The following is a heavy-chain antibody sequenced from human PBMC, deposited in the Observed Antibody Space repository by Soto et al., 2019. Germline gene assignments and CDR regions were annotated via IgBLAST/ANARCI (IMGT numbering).Heavy chain of an antibody. Sequence: ASVKVSCKASGYTFTSYDINWVRQATGQGLEWMGWMNPNSGNTGYAQKFQGRVTITADESTSTAYMELSSLRSEDTAVYYCARGPTAAGIYWGQGTLVTVSS. CDR1: GYTFTSYD. D-gene: IGHD6-13*01. J-gene: IGHJ4*02. CDR2: MNPNSGNT. CDR3: ARGPTAAGIY. V-gene: IGHV1-8*01.